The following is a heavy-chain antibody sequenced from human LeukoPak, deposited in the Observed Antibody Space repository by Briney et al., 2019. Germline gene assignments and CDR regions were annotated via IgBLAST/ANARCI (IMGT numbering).Heavy chain of an antibody. CDR3: ASSRGYNSGYRALELPPSPID. J-gene: IGHJ4*02. V-gene: IGHV3-21*01. Sequence: KPGESLRLSCAASGFTFSSYSMSWVRQAPGKGLEWVSSISSSSLYIYYADSVKGRFTISRDNAKNSLYLQMNSLRAEDTAVYYCASSRGYNSGYRALELPPSPIDWAQGTLVTVSS. CDR1: GFTFSSYS. CDR2: ISSSSLYI. D-gene: IGHD5-18*01.